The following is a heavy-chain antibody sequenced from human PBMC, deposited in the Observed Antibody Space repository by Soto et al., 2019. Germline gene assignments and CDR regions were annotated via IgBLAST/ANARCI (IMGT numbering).Heavy chain of an antibody. V-gene: IGHV1-2*04. J-gene: IGHJ5*02. Sequence: ASVKVSCKASGYTFTGYYMHWVRQAPGQGLEWMGWINPNSGGTNYAQKFQGWVTMTRDTSISTAYMELSRLRSDDTAVYYCARWNHNCFVPCGPATLLTVS. CDR3: ARWNHNCFVP. CDR1: GYTFTGYY. D-gene: IGHD1-1*01. CDR2: INPNSGGT.